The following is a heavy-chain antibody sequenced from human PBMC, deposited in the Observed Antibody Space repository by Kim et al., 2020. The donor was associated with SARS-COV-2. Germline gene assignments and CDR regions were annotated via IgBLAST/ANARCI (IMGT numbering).Heavy chain of an antibody. V-gene: IGHV3-23*01. J-gene: IGHJ4*02. D-gene: IGHD3-10*01. CDR3: AKVVGSLLWFGEFPHYYFDY. Sequence: RFTISRDNSKNTLYLQMNSLRAEETAIYYCAKVVGSLLWFGEFPHYYFDYWGQGTLVTVSS.